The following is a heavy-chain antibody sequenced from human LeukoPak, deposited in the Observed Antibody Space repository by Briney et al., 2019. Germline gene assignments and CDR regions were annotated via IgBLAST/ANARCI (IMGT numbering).Heavy chain of an antibody. CDR1: GFSFSSYR. J-gene: IGHJ4*02. D-gene: IGHD3-10*01. CDR3: ARDSMVRGVTLSY. CDR2: VSNSGDYI. V-gene: IGHV3-21*06. Sequence: GGSLRLSCAASGFSFSSYRMNWVRQAPGKGLEWVSSVSNSGDYIHYADSVKGRFTSSRDNSKNSLYLQMNSLRAEDTAVSYCARDSMVRGVTLSYWGQGTLVTVSS.